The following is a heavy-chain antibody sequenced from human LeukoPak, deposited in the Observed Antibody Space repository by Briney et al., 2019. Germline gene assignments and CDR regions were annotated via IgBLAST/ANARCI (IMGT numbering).Heavy chain of an antibody. V-gene: IGHV3-48*03. J-gene: IGHJ4*02. CDR2: ISSSGRTF. CDR1: GFTFSSYE. CDR3: ARDSRGSSWFFDY. Sequence: QPGGSLRLSCAASGFTFSSYEMNWVRQAPGKGLEWVSYISSSGRTFYYAGSVKGRFTISRDNGKNSLYLQMNSLRVEDTAVYYCARDSRGSSWFFDYWGQGALVTVSS. D-gene: IGHD6-13*01.